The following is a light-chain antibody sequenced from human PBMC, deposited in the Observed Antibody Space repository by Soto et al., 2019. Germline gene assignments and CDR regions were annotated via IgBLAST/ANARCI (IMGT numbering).Light chain of an antibody. J-gene: IGKJ5*01. Sequence: IVMTQSPATLSVSPGYRATLSCRASQSVSSNLAWYQQKPGQAPRLVIYGASTRATAIPARFSGSGSGTEFTLTISRLEPEDFAVYYCQQYGSSPRITFGQGTRLEIK. CDR1: QSVSSN. CDR3: QQYGSSPRIT. CDR2: GAS. V-gene: IGKV3-15*01.